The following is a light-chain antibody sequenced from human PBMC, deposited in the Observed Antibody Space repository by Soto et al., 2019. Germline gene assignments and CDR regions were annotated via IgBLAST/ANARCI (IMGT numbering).Light chain of an antibody. Sequence: QSVLTQPPSASGSPGQSVTISCTGISSDVDGYNYVSWYQQHPGKAPKVIIYEVNKRPSGVPDRFSGSRSGNTASLTVSGLQAEDEADYYCSSCAGGNTVFGTGTKLTVL. CDR3: SSCAGGNTV. V-gene: IGLV2-8*01. J-gene: IGLJ1*01. CDR2: EVN. CDR1: SSDVDGYNY.